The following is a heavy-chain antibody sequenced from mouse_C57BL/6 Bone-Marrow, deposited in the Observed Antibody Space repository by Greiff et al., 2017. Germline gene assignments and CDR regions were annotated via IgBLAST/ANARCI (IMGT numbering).Heavy chain of an antibody. CDR2: IDPNSGGT. D-gene: IGHD1-1*01. V-gene: IGHV1-72*01. Sequence: QVQLQQPGAELVKPGASVKLSCKASGYTFTSYWMHWVKQRPGRGLEWIGRIDPNSGGTKYNEKFKSKATLTVDKPSSTAYMQLSILTSEDSAVYYCSRKGVTVVSPFDYWGQGTTLTVSS. CDR3: SRKGVTVVSPFDY. J-gene: IGHJ2*01. CDR1: GYTFTSYW.